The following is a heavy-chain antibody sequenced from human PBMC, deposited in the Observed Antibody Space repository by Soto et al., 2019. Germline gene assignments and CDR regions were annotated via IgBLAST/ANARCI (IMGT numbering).Heavy chain of an antibody. Sequence: PSETLSLTCTVSGGSISSYYGSWIRQPPGKGLEWIGYIYYSGSTNYNPSLKSRVTISVDTSKNQFSLKLSSVTAADTAVYYCARHVRYYDSSGYYTWFDPWGQGTLVTV. J-gene: IGHJ5*02. CDR2: IYYSGST. CDR1: GGSISSYY. CDR3: ARHVRYYDSSGYYTWFDP. V-gene: IGHV4-59*08. D-gene: IGHD3-22*01.